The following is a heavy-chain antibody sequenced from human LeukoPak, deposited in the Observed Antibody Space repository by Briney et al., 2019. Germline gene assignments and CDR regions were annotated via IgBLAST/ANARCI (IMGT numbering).Heavy chain of an antibody. V-gene: IGHV6-1*01. CDR3: TRGRNSAFDY. CDR1: GDSVSSNGVA. D-gene: IGHD1-14*01. Sequence: SQTLSLTCVISGDSVSSNGVAWNWVRQSPSRGLEWLGRTYYGSKWSNDYALSVKSRITINPDTSKNQFSLQLNSVTPEDTAVYYCTRGRNSAFDYWGQGALVTVSS. J-gene: IGHJ4*02. CDR2: TYYGSKWSN.